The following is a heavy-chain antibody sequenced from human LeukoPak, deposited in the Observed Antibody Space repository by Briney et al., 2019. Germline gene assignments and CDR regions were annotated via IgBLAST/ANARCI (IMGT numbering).Heavy chain of an antibody. V-gene: IGHV3-53*01. D-gene: IGHD3-22*01. CDR3: ARGAYYDSSGYSDY. J-gene: IGHJ4*02. CDR2: IYSGGST. CDR1: GFTVSSNY. Sequence: GGSLRLSCAASGFTVSSNYMSWVRQAPGKGLEWVSVIYSGGSTYYADPVKGRFTISRDNSKNTLYLQMNSLRAEDTAVYYCARGAYYDSSGYSDYWGQGTLVTVSS.